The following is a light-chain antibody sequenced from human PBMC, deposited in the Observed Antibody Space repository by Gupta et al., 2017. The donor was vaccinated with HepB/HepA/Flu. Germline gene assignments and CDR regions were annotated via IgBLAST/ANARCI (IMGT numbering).Light chain of an antibody. CDR1: SSDVGGYNF. CDR2: DVS. V-gene: IGLV2-14*03. CDR3: SSYASSSTPV. Sequence: QSALTQPASVSGSPGQSVTISCTGTSSDVGGYNFVSWYQQRPGKAPKLMIYDVSDRPSGVSNRFSGSKSGNTATLTISGLQAEDEADYYCSSYASSSTPVFGTGTTVTVL. J-gene: IGLJ1*01.